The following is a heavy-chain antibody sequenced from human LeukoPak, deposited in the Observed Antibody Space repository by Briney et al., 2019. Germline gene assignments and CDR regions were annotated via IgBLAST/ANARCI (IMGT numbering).Heavy chain of an antibody. CDR1: GDTFTSYD. CDR2: MNANSGNT. V-gene: IGHV1-8*01. Sequence: ASLKISCRASGDTFTSYDINWGRHATGQGLEWRVWMNANSGNTGYAQKFQGRVTMTRTTSISTAYMELSSLRSEDTAVYYCARGLTIGYYYYYGMDVWGQGSTVTVYS. D-gene: IGHD3-16*01. CDR3: ARGLTIGYYYYYGMDV. J-gene: IGHJ6*02.